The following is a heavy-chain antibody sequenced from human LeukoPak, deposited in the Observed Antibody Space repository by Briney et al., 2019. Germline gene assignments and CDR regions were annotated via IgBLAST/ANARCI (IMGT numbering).Heavy chain of an antibody. Sequence: AASVKVSCKASGYTFTTYDINWVRQATGQGLEWMGWMNPNSGNTGYTQKFQGRVTMTRNTSISTAYMELSSLRSEDTAVYYCARGRGSGHKENRFDPWGQGTLVTVSA. J-gene: IGHJ5*02. CDR3: ARGRGSGHKENRFDP. CDR2: MNPNSGNT. V-gene: IGHV1-8*01. D-gene: IGHD6-19*01. CDR1: GYTFTTYD.